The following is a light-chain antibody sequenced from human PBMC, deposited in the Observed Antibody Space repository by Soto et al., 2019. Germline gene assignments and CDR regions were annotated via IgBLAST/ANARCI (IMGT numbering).Light chain of an antibody. CDR2: DVS. J-gene: IGKJ5*01. Sequence: AIQVTQSPSYQSASVGDRVTITCRASQDIRGALAWYQQKPGKAPKLLIYDVSTVQSGVPSRFSGRGSGTEFTLTITSLQPEDFATYYCQQFNIYPITFGQGTRLEIK. CDR1: QDIRGA. V-gene: IGKV1-13*02. CDR3: QQFNIYPIT.